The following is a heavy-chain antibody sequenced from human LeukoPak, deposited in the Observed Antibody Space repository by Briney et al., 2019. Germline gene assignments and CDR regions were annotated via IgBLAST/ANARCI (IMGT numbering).Heavy chain of an antibody. CDR1: GFTFKDYG. CDR3: AVSNGGYGP. D-gene: IGHD5-12*01. J-gene: IGHJ5*02. Sequence: GRSLRLSCAATGFTFKDYGMHWVRQPPGKGPEWVSSINWNGGGTDYADSVKGRSTISRDNAKNSLYLQLSSLRAEDTAVYFCAVSNGGYGPWGQGALVTVSS. CDR2: INWNGGGT. V-gene: IGHV3-20*04.